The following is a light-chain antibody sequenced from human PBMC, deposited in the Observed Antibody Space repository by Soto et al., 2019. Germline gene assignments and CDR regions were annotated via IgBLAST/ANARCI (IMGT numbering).Light chain of an antibody. J-gene: IGKJ1*01. Sequence: LTQSPSTLPLSPGERAPLPCRASQSVSSNKLAWYQQKPGQAPRLLIYAASIRATGIPDRFSGSGSGTDFTLTVNRLGPEDFAVYCCEDYGTSCPFGQGTKVDIK. V-gene: IGKV3-20*01. CDR1: QSVSSNK. CDR3: EDYGTSCP. CDR2: AAS.